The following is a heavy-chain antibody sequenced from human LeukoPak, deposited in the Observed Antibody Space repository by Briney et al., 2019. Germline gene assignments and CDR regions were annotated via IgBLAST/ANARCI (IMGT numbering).Heavy chain of an antibody. D-gene: IGHD6-19*01. CDR1: GFTFSSYS. CDR3: ARALASIAVADY. J-gene: IGHJ4*02. CDR2: ISSSSSYI. V-gene: IGHV3-21*01. Sequence: GGSLRLSCAASGFTFSSYSMNWVRQAPGKGLEWVSSISSSSSYIYYADSVKGRFTISRDNAKNSLYLQMSSLRAEDTAVYYCARALASIAVADYWGQGTLVTVSS.